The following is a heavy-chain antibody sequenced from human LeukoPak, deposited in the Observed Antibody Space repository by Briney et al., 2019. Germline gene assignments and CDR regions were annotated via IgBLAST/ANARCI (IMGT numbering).Heavy chain of an antibody. CDR2: INHSGST. CDR3: ARGIGATTLLDY. J-gene: IGHJ4*02. V-gene: IGHV4-34*01. D-gene: IGHD1-26*01. Sequence: PSETLSLTCAVYGGSFSGYYWGWIRQPPGKGLEWIGEINHSGSTNYDPSLKSRVTISVDTSKSQFSLRLSSVTAADTAVYYCARGIGATTLLDYWGQGTLVTVSS. CDR1: GGSFSGYY.